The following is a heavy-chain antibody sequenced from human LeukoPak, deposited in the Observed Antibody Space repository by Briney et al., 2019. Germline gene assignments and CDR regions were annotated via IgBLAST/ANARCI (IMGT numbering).Heavy chain of an antibody. D-gene: IGHD6-19*01. CDR2: INPNSGGT. J-gene: IGHJ4*02. CDR1: GYTFTGYY. Sequence: ASVKVSCKASGYTFTGYYMHWVRQAPGQGLEWMGWINPNSGGTNYAQKFQGRVTMTRDTSISTAYMELGRLRSEDTAVYYCAGRSGYSSGWYGGPFDYWGQGTLVTVSS. V-gene: IGHV1-2*02. CDR3: AGRSGYSSGWYGGPFDY.